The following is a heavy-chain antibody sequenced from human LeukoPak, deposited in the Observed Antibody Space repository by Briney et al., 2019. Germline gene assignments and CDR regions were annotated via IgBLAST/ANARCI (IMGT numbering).Heavy chain of an antibody. V-gene: IGHV4-61*02. CDR1: GDSISSGYY. Sequence: PSETLSLTCTVSGDSISSGYYWGWIRQPAGKGLEWIGRIYSSGSTNYNPSLKSRVTISVDPSKNQFSLKLSSVTAADTAVYYCARDLLHRGYAFDIWGQGTMVTVSS. J-gene: IGHJ3*02. CDR3: ARDLLHRGYAFDI. D-gene: IGHD5-12*01. CDR2: IYSSGST.